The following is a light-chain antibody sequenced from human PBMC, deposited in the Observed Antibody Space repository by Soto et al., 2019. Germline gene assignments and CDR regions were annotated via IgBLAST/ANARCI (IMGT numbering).Light chain of an antibody. V-gene: IGLV2-14*01. J-gene: IGLJ1*01. CDR2: DVS. CDR3: TSYTSSNTYV. CDR1: SSDVGGYNY. Sequence: QSVLTHPASLSASPGQSITISCTETSSDVGGYNYVSWYQQHPGKAPKLMIYDVSNRPSGISNRFSGSKSGITASLTISGLLPEDEADYYCTSYTSSNTYVFGTGTKVTVL.